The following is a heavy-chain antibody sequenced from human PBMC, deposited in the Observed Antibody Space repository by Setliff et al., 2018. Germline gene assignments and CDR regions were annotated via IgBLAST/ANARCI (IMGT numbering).Heavy chain of an antibody. CDR1: GATFSSYG. CDR3: VREGVDRRSSTDYRYYMDV. V-gene: IGHV1-69*05. J-gene: IGHJ6*03. CDR2: TIPMFGTT. Sequence: ASVKVSCKASGATFSSYGISWVQQAPGQGLEWMGGTIPMFGTTEYAQKFQGRLTIITDESTNTAFMQLSSLRSDDTAVYYCVREGVDRRSSTDYRYYMDVWGKGTTVTVSS. D-gene: IGHD6-6*01.